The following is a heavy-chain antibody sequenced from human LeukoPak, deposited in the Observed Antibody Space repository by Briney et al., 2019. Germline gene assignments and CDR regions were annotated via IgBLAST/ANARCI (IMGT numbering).Heavy chain of an antibody. D-gene: IGHD3-10*01. J-gene: IGHJ4*02. CDR3: AKGLYYPMYYFDY. CDR2: ISGNGGST. Sequence: GGSLRLSCAASGFTFSSYAMSWVRQAPGKGLEWVSAISGNGGSTYYADSVKGRFTISRDNSKNTLYLQINSLRAEDTAVYYCAKGLYYPMYYFDYWGQGTLVTVSS. V-gene: IGHV3-23*01. CDR1: GFTFSSYA.